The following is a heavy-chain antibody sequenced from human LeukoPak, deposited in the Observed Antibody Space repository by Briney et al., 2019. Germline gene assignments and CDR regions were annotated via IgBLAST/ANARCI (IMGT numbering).Heavy chain of an antibody. V-gene: IGHV1-18*01. D-gene: IGHD2-2*01. Sequence: ASVKVSCKASGGTFSSYAISWVRQAPGQGLEWMGWISAYNGNTNYAQKLQGRVTITTDTSTSTAYMELRSLRSDDTAVYYCAGAAQPEQDIVVVPAAYGGVAFDYWGQGTLVTVSS. J-gene: IGHJ4*02. CDR3: AGAAQPEQDIVVVPAAYGGVAFDY. CDR2: ISAYNGNT. CDR1: GGTFSSYA.